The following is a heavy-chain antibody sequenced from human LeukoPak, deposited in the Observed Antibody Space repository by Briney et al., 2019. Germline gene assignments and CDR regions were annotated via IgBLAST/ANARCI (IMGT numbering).Heavy chain of an antibody. V-gene: IGHV3-21*01. CDR1: GFTFSSFS. Sequence: GSLRPSCAAFGFTFSSFSMNLGRQAPGKGLEWVSSISGSSSYIYYADSVKGRFTISRDNAKNSLYLQMNSLRAEDTAVYYCARGHYSSAGWGQGTLVTVSS. CDR2: ISGSSSYI. CDR3: ARGHYSSAG. D-gene: IGHD6-25*01. J-gene: IGHJ4*02.